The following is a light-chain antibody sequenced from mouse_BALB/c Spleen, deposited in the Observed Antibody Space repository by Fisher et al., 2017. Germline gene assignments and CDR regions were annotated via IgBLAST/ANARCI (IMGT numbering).Light chain of an antibody. CDR1: SSVSY. V-gene: IGKV4-59*01. Sequence: IVLTQTPAIMSASLGEKVTMSCRASSSVSYMHWYQQKSGTSPKRWIYDTSKLASGVPARFSGSGSGTSYSLTISRMEAEDAATYYCQQRSSYPFTFGSGTKLEIK. CDR2: DTS. J-gene: IGKJ4*01. CDR3: QQRSSYPFT.